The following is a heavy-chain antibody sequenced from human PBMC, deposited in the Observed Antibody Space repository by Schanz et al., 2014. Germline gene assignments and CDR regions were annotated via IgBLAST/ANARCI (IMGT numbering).Heavy chain of an antibody. Sequence: QVQLQESGPGLVKPSETLSLTCSVSDGSISTYYWSWIRQPPGKGLEWIAYIYHSGNTRYNPSLKNRVTISVDTSKNQFSLKLTSVTAADTAVYYCARRRITMIEGGGCFDCWGQGTLVTVSS. J-gene: IGHJ4*02. CDR2: IYHSGNT. CDR3: ARRRITMIEGGGCFDC. V-gene: IGHV4-59*01. D-gene: IGHD3-22*01. CDR1: DGSISTYY.